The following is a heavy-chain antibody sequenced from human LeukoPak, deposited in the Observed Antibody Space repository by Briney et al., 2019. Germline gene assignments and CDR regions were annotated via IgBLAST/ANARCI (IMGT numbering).Heavy chain of an antibody. CDR3: ARVSSSWYQDWYFDL. Sequence: PSETLSLTCGVYDDSFSNFYWSWIRQPAGKGLEWIGRIFTSESPNYNPSLKSRVTMSVDTSKNQLSLKLSSVNAADTAVYYCARVSSSWYQDWYFDLWGRGTLVTVSS. J-gene: IGHJ2*01. CDR2: IFTSESP. V-gene: IGHV4-59*10. D-gene: IGHD6-13*01. CDR1: DDSFSNFY.